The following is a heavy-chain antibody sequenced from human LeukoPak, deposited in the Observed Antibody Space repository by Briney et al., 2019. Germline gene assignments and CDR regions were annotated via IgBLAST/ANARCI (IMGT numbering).Heavy chain of an antibody. CDR1: GYTFTSYG. CDR3: ARDRWLNWNYLAFDI. J-gene: IGHJ3*02. CDR2: ISAYSLNT. D-gene: IGHD1-7*01. Sequence: GASVKVSCKASGYTFTSYGISWVRQAPGQGLEWMGWISAYSLNTNYAQNFQGRVTITRDTSASTAYMELSSLRSEDMAVYYCARDRWLNWNYLAFDIWGQGTMVTVSS. V-gene: IGHV1-18*03.